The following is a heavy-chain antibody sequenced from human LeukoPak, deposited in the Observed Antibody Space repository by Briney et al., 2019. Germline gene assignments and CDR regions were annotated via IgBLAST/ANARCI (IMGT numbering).Heavy chain of an antibody. CDR1: GYTFISYG. Sequence: SVKVSCKASGYTFISYGISWVRQAPGQGLEWMGWISGNNGNTNYAQNLQGRVTMTTDTSTSTAYMELRSLSSDDTAVYYCARGLGVVTTQSEQPKPRYFDLWGRGTQVTVS. V-gene: IGHV1-18*01. CDR3: ARGLGVVTTQSEQPKPRYFDL. J-gene: IGHJ2*01. CDR2: ISGNNGNT. D-gene: IGHD2-21*02.